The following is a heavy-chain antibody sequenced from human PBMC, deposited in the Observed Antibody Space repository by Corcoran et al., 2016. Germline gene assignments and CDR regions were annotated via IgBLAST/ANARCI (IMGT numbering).Heavy chain of an antibody. D-gene: IGHD2-15*01. CDR3: ARDRGKVVVVVAAPYGLDYGMDV. CDR2: ISSSSSTI. J-gene: IGHJ6*02. V-gene: IGHV3-48*04. CDR1: GFTFSSYS. Sequence: EVQLVESGGGLVQPGGSLRLSCAASGFTFSSYSMNWVRQAPGKGLEWVSYISSSSSTIYYADSVKGRFTISRDNAKNSLYLQMNSLRAEDTAVYYCARDRGKVVVVVAAPYGLDYGMDVWGQGTTVTVSS.